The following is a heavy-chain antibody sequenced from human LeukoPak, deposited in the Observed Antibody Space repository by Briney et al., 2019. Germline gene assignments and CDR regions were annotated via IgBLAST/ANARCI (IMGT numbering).Heavy chain of an antibody. J-gene: IGHJ4*02. CDR3: ARLVSAYCGGDCYSHYFDY. CDR2: IYYGGST. CDR1: GGSISSYY. V-gene: IGHV4-59*01. D-gene: IGHD2-21*02. Sequence: PSETLSLTCTVSGGSISSYYWSWIRQPPGKGLEWIGYIYYGGSTNYNPSLKSRVTISVDTSKNQFSLKLSSVTAADTAVYYCARLVSAYCGGDCYSHYFDYWGQGTLVTVSS.